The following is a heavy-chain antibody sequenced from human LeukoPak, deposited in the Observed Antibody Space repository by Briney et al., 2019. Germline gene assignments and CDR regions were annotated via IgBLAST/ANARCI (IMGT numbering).Heavy chain of an antibody. Sequence: ASVKVSCKASGGTFSSYAISWVRQAPGQGLGWMGGIIPIFGTANYAQKFQGRVTITTDESTSTAYMELSSLRSEDTAVYDCAHSSSWHSNGYYFDYWGQGTLVTVSS. D-gene: IGHD6-13*01. CDR1: GGTFSSYA. V-gene: IGHV1-69*05. CDR2: IIPIFGTA. CDR3: AHSSSWHSNGYYFDY. J-gene: IGHJ4*02.